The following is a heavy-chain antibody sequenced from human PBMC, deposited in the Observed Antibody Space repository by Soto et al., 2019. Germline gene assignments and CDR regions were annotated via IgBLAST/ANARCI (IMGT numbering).Heavy chain of an antibody. CDR3: TRDRFAVVVIHEAFDI. Sequence: GASVKVSCKGSGYTFTSYHINWVRQATGQGLEWMGWISTYNGNIHYAQNLQGRVTMTTDTSTSTAYMELRSLRSDDTAVYYCTRDRFAVVVIHEAFDIWGQGTMVTVSS. CDR1: GYTFTSYH. D-gene: IGHD3-22*01. CDR2: ISTYNGNI. J-gene: IGHJ3*02. V-gene: IGHV1-18*01.